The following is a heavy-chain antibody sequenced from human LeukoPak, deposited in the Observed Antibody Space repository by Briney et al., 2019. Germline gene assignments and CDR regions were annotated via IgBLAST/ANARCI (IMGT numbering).Heavy chain of an antibody. V-gene: IGHV3-21*01. J-gene: IGHJ6*03. Sequence: PGGSLRLSCAASGVTFSSYSMNWVRQAPGKGLEWVSFISTSSSYKYYADSVTGRFTISRDNAKPSLFLQMKSLRAEDTAVYYCARVANWNYGYYDYYMDVWGKGTTVTVSS. CDR3: ARVANWNYGYYDYYMDV. CDR2: ISTSSSYK. D-gene: IGHD1-7*01. CDR1: GVTFSSYS.